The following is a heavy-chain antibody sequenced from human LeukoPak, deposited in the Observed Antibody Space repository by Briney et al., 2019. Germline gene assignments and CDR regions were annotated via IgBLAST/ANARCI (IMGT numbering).Heavy chain of an antibody. CDR1: GFTFSSYA. Sequence: PGGSLRLSCPASGFTFSSYAMNWVRQAPGRGLEWVSGFSGSGGTTYYADSVKGRFTISRDNSKNTLYLQMNSLRAEDTAVYYCANGNRCTSPNCLGYYYFYMDVWGKGTTVTVSS. CDR2: FSGSGGTT. D-gene: IGHD2-8*01. CDR3: ANGNRCTSPNCLGYYYFYMDV. J-gene: IGHJ6*03. V-gene: IGHV3-23*01.